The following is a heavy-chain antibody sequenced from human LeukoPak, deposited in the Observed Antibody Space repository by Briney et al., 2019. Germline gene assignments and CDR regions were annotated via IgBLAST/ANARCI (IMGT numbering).Heavy chain of an antibody. V-gene: IGHV6-1*01. Sequence: SQTLSLTCAISGDSVSSNSAAWNWIRQSPSKGLEWLGRTYYRSKWYNDYAVSVKSRITINPDTSKNQFSLKLSSVTTADTAVYYCARESGLDYGDYYFDYWGQGTLVTVSS. CDR1: GDSVSSNSAA. CDR2: TYYRSKWYN. J-gene: IGHJ4*02. CDR3: ARESGLDYGDYYFDY. D-gene: IGHD4-17*01.